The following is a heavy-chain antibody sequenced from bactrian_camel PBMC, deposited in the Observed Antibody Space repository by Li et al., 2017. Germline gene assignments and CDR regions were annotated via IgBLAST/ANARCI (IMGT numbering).Heavy chain of an antibody. Sequence: VQLVESGGGSVQAGGSLRLSCVPSEYTYTSFCWAWIRQAPGSEREAVAGIDSDGSTIYADAVTGRFTISEDNNTHTLYLQMNNLKPEDTATYYCAAVAVVAGTTCLAPPTRVRRYWGQGTQVTVS. CDR2: IDSDGST. D-gene: IGHD6*01. CDR1: EYTYTSFC. J-gene: IGHJ4*01. CDR3: AAVAVVAGTTCLAPPTRVRRY. V-gene: IGHV3S67*01.